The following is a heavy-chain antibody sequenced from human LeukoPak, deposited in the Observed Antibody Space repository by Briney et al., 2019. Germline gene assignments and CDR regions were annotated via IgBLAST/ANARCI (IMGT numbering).Heavy chain of an antibody. J-gene: IGHJ6*02. CDR2: IYYSGST. CDR1: GGSISSYY. Sequence: SETLSLTCTVSGGSISSYYWSWIRQPPGKGLEWIGYIYYSGSTNYNPSLKSRVTISVDTSKNQFSLKLSSVTAADTAVYYCARAGATAAAGPAYYYYGMDVWGQGTTVTVSS. V-gene: IGHV4-59*01. CDR3: ARAGATAAAGPAYYYYGMDV. D-gene: IGHD6-13*01.